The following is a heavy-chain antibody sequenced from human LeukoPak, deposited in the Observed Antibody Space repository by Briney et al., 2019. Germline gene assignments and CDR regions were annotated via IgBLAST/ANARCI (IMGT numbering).Heavy chain of an antibody. Sequence: PSETLSLTCTVSGGSISTYYWNWIRQPPGKGLEWIGYIYHSGSTNYNPSLKSRVTISVDTSKNQFSLKLSSVTAADTAVYYCASGGAVAASRGAFDIWGQGTMVTVSS. D-gene: IGHD6-19*01. V-gene: IGHV4-59*01. CDR2: IYHSGST. CDR3: ASGGAVAASRGAFDI. CDR1: GGSISTYY. J-gene: IGHJ3*02.